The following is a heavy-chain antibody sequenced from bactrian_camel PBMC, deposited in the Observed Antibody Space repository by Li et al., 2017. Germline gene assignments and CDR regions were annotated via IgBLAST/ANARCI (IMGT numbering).Heavy chain of an antibody. CDR3: AADDGSSTWYMCSGYNH. CDR2: LSDGTI. CDR1: GFVSRNYC. V-gene: IGHV3S26*01. Sequence: QVQLVESGGGSVQSGGSLPLSCVLSGFVSRNYCLTWFRQAPGKEREKVSNLLSDGTITYARAIKGRSTISRDNAKNTLDLQMNSLKPEDTGMYYCAADDGSSTWYMCSGYNHWGQGTQVTVS. D-gene: IGHD2*01. J-gene: IGHJ4*01.